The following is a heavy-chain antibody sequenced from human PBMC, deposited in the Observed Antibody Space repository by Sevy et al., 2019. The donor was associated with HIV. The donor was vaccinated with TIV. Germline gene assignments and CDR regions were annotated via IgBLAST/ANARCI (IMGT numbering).Heavy chain of an antibody. CDR3: ARDLGLLSIAVAVPLH. V-gene: IGHV1-2*02. Sequence: ASVKVSCKASGYTFTGYYMHWVRQAPGQGLEWMGWINPNSGGTNYAQMFQGRVTMTRDTSISTAYMELSRLRSDDTAVYYCARDLGLLSIAVAVPLHWGQGTLVTVSS. CDR2: INPNSGGT. D-gene: IGHD6-19*01. J-gene: IGHJ4*02. CDR1: GYTFTGYY.